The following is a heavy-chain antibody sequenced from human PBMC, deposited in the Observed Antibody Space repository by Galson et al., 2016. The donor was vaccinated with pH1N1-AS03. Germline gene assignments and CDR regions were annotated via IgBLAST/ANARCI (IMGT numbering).Heavy chain of an antibody. J-gene: IGHJ3*02. Sequence: SVKVSCKASGYTFSSYGISWVRQAPGQGLEWMGWITAYNGNSNYAQKLQGRLTMTTETSTSTAYMELRSLRSDDKAVYYCAREQGSVRTTRAFDIWGQGTMVTVSS. D-gene: IGHD1-14*01. CDR1: GYTFSSYG. CDR2: ITAYNGNS. CDR3: AREQGSVRTTRAFDI. V-gene: IGHV1-18*04.